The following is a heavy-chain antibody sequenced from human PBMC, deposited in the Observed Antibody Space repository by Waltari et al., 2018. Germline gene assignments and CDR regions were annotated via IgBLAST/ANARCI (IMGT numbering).Heavy chain of an antibody. V-gene: IGHV1-18*01. J-gene: IGHJ6*02. CDR3: ARLSVTLSGVVVGSMDV. CDR2: ISAYNGNT. Sequence: QVQLVQSETEVKKPGASVKVSCKTSGYVFTHYGITWVRQAPGQGLEWVGWISAYNGNTKYAQQFQGRVTLTTEASTGTAYMDLRNLRSDDSAVYYCARLSVTLSGVVVGSMDVWGQGTTVTVSS. D-gene: IGHD3-3*01. CDR1: GYVFTHYG.